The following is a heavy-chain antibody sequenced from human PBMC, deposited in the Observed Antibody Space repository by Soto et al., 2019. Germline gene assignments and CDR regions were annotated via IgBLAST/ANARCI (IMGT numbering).Heavy chain of an antibody. V-gene: IGHV1-2*02. CDR1: GYTFTGYY. Sequence: QVQLVQSGAEVKKPGASVKVSCKASGYTFTGYYMHWVRQAPGQGLEWMGWINPNSGGTNYAQKFQGRVTMTRDTSINTAYMELSRLRSDDTAVYYCARAEDYDFWSGYYGTYYYYGMDVWGQGTTVTVSS. CDR3: ARAEDYDFWSGYYGTYYYYGMDV. CDR2: INPNSGGT. J-gene: IGHJ6*02. D-gene: IGHD3-3*01.